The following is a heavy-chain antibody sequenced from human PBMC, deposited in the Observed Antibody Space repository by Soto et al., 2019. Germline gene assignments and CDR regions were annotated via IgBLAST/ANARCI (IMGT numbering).Heavy chain of an antibody. D-gene: IGHD3-10*02. J-gene: IGHJ6*03. CDR2: IDHGGSA. CDR1: GGSLNGYY. Sequence: QVQLQQWGAGLLEPSETLFLTCAVYGGSLNGYYWSWIRQAPGKGLEWIGEIDHGGSANYTPYLKSRAIMSVHSSKRQLSLTLTSVTAADTAVYYCARNVPGADYYYMDVGGEGTTVTVSS. V-gene: IGHV4-34*01. CDR3: ARNVPGADYYYMDV.